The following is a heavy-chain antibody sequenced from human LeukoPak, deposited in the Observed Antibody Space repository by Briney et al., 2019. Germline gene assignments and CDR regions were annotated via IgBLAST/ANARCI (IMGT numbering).Heavy chain of an antibody. CDR1: GGTFSSYA. J-gene: IGHJ6*03. V-gene: IGHV1-69*01. D-gene: IGHD4-23*01. CDR2: IIPIFGTA. CDR3: ARGRADGGGYYYYYYYMDV. Sequence: ASVKVSCKASGGTFSSYAISWVRQAPGQGLEWMGGIIPIFGTANYAQKFQGRVTITADESTSTAYMELSSLRSEDTAVYYCARGRADGGGYYYYYYYMDVWGKGTTVTVSS.